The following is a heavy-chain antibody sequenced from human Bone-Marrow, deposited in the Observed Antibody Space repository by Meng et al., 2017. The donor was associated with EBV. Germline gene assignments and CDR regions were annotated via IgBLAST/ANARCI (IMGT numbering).Heavy chain of an antibody. CDR1: GFTLSSYW. Sequence: DVGLVGSGGGLVQPGGSLRLSCAASGFTLSSYWVHWVRQAPGKGLVWVSRINTDGSVINYADSVKGRFTISRDNAKNTVYLQMNNLRAEDTAVYYCAKDCFGDKDSWGQGTLVTVSS. V-gene: IGHV3-74*01. CDR2: INTDGSVI. J-gene: IGHJ4*02. D-gene: IGHD2-21*01. CDR3: AKDCFGDKDS.